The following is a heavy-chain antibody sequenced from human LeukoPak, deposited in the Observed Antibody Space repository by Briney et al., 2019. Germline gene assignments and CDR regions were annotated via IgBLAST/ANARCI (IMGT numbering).Heavy chain of an antibody. CDR3: AKEQMALFDY. D-gene: IGHD5-24*01. CDR2: ISYDGSNK. J-gene: IGHJ4*02. Sequence: GRSLRLSCAASGFTFSSYGMHWVRQAPGKGLEWVAVISYDGSNKYYADSVKGRFTISRDNSKNTLYLQMNSLRAEDTAVYYCAKEQMALFDYWGQGTLVTVSS. V-gene: IGHV3-30*18. CDR1: GFTFSSYG.